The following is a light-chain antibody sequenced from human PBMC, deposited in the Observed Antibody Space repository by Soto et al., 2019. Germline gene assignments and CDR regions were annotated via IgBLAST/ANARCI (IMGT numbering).Light chain of an antibody. V-gene: IGLV1-47*01. CDR3: AAWDGSLRGPGV. CDR2: RDN. J-gene: IGLJ2*01. CDR1: SSNIGSNY. Sequence: QSVLTQPPSASGTPGQRVTISCSGSSSNIGSNYVYWYQQLPGTAPKLLIYRDNQRPSGVPDRFSGSKSGTSAPLAISGLRSEDEADYYCAAWDGSLRGPGVFGGGTKLTVL.